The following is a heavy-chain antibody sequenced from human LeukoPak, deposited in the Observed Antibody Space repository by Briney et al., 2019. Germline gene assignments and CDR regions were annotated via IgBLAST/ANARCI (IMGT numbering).Heavy chain of an antibody. CDR2: ISAGGTNT. CDR3: AKDIEGAVGFYLDH. Sequence: GGSLRLSCAASGLTFSSYGMNWVRQVPGKGLDWVSSISAGGTNTYFAGSVKGRCTISRDNSKNTVFLQMKSLRAEDTAVYFCAKDIEGAVGFYLDHWGQGTLVTVSS. J-gene: IGHJ4*02. D-gene: IGHD6-13*01. V-gene: IGHV3-23*01. CDR1: GLTFSSYG.